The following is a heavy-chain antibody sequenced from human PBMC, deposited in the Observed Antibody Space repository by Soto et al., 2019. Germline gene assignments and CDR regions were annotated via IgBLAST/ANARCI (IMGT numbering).Heavy chain of an antibody. Sequence: WGSLRLSCAASGFTFSNAWMSWVRQAPGKGLEWVGRIKRKNDGGTSDYAAPVKGRFTISRDDSKNTLYLQVNSLKTEDTAVYYCTTNRGEWYYFDYWGREPWSPSPQ. CDR1: GFTFSNAW. V-gene: IGHV3-15*01. J-gene: IGHJ4*02. CDR2: IKRKNDGGTS. CDR3: TTNRGEWYYFDY. D-gene: IGHD3-16*01.